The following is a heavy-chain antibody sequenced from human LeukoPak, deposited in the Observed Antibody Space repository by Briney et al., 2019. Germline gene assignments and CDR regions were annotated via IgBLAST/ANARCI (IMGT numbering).Heavy chain of an antibody. V-gene: IGHV3-30*04. Sequence: GGSLRLSCAASGFTFSSYAMHWVRQAPAKGLEWVAVISYDGSNKYYADSLKGRFSISRGNSKNTLYLQMNSLRAEDTAVYYCARDCPYSSSFCGFDYWGQGTLVTVSS. CDR1: GFTFSSYA. D-gene: IGHD6-6*01. J-gene: IGHJ4*02. CDR2: ISYDGSNK. CDR3: ARDCPYSSSFCGFDY.